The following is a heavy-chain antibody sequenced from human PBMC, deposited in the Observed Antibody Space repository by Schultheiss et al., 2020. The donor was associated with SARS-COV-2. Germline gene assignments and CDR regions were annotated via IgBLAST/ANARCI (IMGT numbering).Heavy chain of an antibody. CDR1: GYSFTSYW. V-gene: IGHV5-51*01. CDR2: IYPGDSDT. Sequence: GESLKISCKGSGYSFTSYWIGWVRQMPGTGLEWMGIIYPGDSDTRYSPSFQSQVTISADKSISTAYLQWSSLKASDTAMYYCARRSAMDRESNFDYWGQGPLVTVAS. D-gene: IGHD5-18*01. J-gene: IGHJ4*02. CDR3: ARRSAMDRESNFDY.